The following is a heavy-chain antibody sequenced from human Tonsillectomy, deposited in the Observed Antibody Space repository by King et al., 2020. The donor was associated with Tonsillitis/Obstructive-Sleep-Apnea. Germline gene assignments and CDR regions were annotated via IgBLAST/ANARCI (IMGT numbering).Heavy chain of an antibody. D-gene: IGHD4-17*01. CDR3: ARMTNDYGDDNWFDP. CDR2: IFSNDEK. Sequence: TLKESGPVLVKPTETLTLTCTVSGFSLTNARMGVSWIRQPPGKAPEWLAHIFSNDEKSYSTSLKSRLTISKDTSKSQVVLTMTNMDPVDTATYYCARMTNDYGDDNWFDPWGQGTLVTVSS. V-gene: IGHV2-26*01. J-gene: IGHJ5*02. CDR1: GFSLTNARMG.